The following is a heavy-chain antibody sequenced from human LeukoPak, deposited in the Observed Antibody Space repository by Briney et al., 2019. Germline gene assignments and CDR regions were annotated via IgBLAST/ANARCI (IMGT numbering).Heavy chain of an antibody. Sequence: SETLSLTCTVSGASISPYNWNWFRQPPGKGLEWIGYIYYSGSTNYNPSLKCRVTISVDTSKNQFSLQLSSVTAADTAVYYCARGNTYGDYVGWYWFDPWGQGTLVTVSS. J-gene: IGHJ5*02. D-gene: IGHD4-17*01. CDR1: GASISPYN. V-gene: IGHV4-59*01. CDR3: ARGNTYGDYVGWYWFDP. CDR2: IYYSGST.